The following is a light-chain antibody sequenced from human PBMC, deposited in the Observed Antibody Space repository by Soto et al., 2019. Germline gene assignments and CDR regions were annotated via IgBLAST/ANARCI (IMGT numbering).Light chain of an antibody. V-gene: IGKV3-15*01. CDR1: QSISGN. J-gene: IGKJ1*01. CDR3: QQYNNWPRT. Sequence: EIVLTQSPATLSVSPGETATLSCRASQSISGNLDWYQQKPGQTPRLLIQGASTRATGIPARFSGSGSGTEVTLTISSLQSEDFAVYYCQQYNNWPRTFGQGTKVDI. CDR2: GAS.